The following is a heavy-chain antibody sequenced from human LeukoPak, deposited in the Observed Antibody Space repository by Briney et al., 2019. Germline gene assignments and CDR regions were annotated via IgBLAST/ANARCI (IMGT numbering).Heavy chain of an antibody. V-gene: IGHV4-38-2*01. Sequence: SVTLSLTCAVSGYSMRGGYYWGWIRQPPGKGLEWIGSIYHSGSTYYNPSLESRVTISVDTSRNQFSLKLNSVTAADTAVYHCARDTVTGNKNFDYWGQGTLVTVSS. CDR1: GYSMRGGYY. CDR2: IYHSGST. D-gene: IGHD6-19*01. CDR3: ARDTVTGNKNFDY. J-gene: IGHJ4*02.